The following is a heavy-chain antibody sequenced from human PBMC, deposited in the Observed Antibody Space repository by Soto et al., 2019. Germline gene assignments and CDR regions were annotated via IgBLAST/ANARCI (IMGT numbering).Heavy chain of an antibody. CDR2: ISDRGGST. V-gene: IGHV3-23*01. J-gene: IGHJ4*02. D-gene: IGHD3-22*01. CDR3: ARDEYYYASSGYYRFDQ. CDR1: GFTLSNFA. Sequence: GGSLRLSCAASGFTLSNFAMSWVRQAPGKGLEWVAVISDRGGSTDYAASVKGRFTISRDNSNNTVYLQMNNLRAEDTAVYYCARDEYYYASSGYYRFDQWGQGXLVTVYS.